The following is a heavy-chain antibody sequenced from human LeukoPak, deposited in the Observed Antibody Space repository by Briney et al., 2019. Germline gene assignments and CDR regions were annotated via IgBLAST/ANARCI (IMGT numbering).Heavy chain of an antibody. D-gene: IGHD3-10*01. Sequence: AXXKVSCKASGYTFTGYYMHWVRQAPGQGVEWMGRIKPNSGGTNYAQKFQGRVTMTRERSIRTAYMEMRRLRSDDTAVYYCARDGPDYYGSGSYYFDYWGQGTLVTVSS. CDR3: ARDGPDYYGSGSYYFDY. V-gene: IGHV1-2*06. J-gene: IGHJ4*02. CDR1: GYTFTGYY. CDR2: IKPNSGGT.